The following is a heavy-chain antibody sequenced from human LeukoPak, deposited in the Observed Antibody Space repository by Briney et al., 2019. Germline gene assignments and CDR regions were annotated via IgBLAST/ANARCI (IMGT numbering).Heavy chain of an antibody. V-gene: IGHV3-43*01. CDR2: ISWNVYST. Sequence: GGSLRLSCAASGFSFRGYTMHWVRQAPGKGLEWVSLISWNVYSTYYADSVKGRFTISRDNNKDSLYLQMNSLKTEDTALYYCARDSSGSLDYWGQGTLVTVSS. CDR1: GFSFRGYT. CDR3: ARDSSGSLDY. D-gene: IGHD1-26*01. J-gene: IGHJ4*02.